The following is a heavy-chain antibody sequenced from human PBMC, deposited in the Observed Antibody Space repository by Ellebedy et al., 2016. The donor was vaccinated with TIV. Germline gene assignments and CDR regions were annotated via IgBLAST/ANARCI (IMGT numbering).Heavy chain of an antibody. CDR1: GYTSSNYG. J-gene: IGHJ5*02. Sequence: AASVKVSCKASGYTSSNYGIAWVRQAPGQGLEWMGWISVYNGNTDYARRLQGRVTMTTDTSTSTVYMELRSLRSDDTAVYFCARDRGIAVAKARSFDPWGQGTLVTVSS. V-gene: IGHV1-18*04. CDR2: ISVYNGNT. D-gene: IGHD6-19*01. CDR3: ARDRGIAVAKARSFDP.